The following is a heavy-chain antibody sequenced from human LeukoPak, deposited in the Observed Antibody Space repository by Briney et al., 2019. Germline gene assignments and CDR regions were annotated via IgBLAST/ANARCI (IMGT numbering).Heavy chain of an antibody. CDR2: IRYNGRT. Sequence: SETLSLTCTASVGAINSDFWTWLRQPPGKGGEGNGYIRYNGRTSYNPSLNSRVTISIDTSKNLFSLKLQSVTTADTAIYYCERVPDVSGWPFDYWGQGTLVTVSS. J-gene: IGHJ4*02. CDR3: ERVPDVSGWPFDY. CDR1: VGAINSDF. D-gene: IGHD6-19*01. V-gene: IGHV4-59*01.